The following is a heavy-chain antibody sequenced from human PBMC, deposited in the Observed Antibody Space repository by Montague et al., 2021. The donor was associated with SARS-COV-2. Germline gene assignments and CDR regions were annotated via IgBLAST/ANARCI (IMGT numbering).Heavy chain of an antibody. J-gene: IGHJ6*02. V-gene: IGHV4-39*07. CDR2: VYYSGST. Sequence: SETLSLTCTVSGGSISSSNYYWGWIRQPPGKGLEWIGNVYYSGSTYYNPSLKSRGTISIDTSKNQFSLKLSSVTAADTAVYYCARDDIVLQGVTKGMDVWGQGTTVTVSS. D-gene: IGHD3-10*01. CDR3: ARDDIVLQGVTKGMDV. CDR1: GGSISSSNYY.